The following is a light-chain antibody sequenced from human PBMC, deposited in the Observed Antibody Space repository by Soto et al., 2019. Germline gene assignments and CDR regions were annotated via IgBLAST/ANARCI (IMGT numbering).Light chain of an antibody. CDR1: SSDVGGYNY. CDR2: EVS. CDR3: TSYIRSSTLDYV. Sequence: LTQPASVSGSPGQSITISCTGTSSDVGGYNYVSWYQQYPGKAPKLMIYEVSNRPSGVSNRFSGSKSGNTASLTISGLQAEDEADYYCTSYIRSSTLDYVFGTGTKVTVL. V-gene: IGLV2-14*01. J-gene: IGLJ1*01.